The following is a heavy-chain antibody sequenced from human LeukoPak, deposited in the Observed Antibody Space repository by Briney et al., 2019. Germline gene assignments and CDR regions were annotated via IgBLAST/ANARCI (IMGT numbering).Heavy chain of an antibody. CDR1: GGTFSSYA. V-gene: IGHV1-69*13. CDR2: IIPIFGTA. Sequence: GASVKVSCKASGGTFSSYAISWVRQAPGQGLEWMGGIIPIFGTANYAQKFQGRVTITADESTSTAYMELSSLRSEDTAVYYCAGPGYCSSTSCSRRRYYFDYWGQGTLVTVSS. J-gene: IGHJ4*02. D-gene: IGHD2-2*03. CDR3: AGPGYCSSTSCSRRRYYFDY.